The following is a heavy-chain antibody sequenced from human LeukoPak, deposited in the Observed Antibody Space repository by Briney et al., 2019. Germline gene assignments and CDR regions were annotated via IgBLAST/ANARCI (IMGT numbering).Heavy chain of an antibody. Sequence: PSETLSLTCTVSGDSINNNNYYWGWIRQPPGKGLEWIGNIYYNGRTYYSPSLKSRVTMSVDTSKNQFSLIVISVTAADTAVYYCARDLDWNYADYWGQGTLVTVSS. CDR2: IYYNGRT. CDR1: GDSINNNNYY. V-gene: IGHV4-39*07. J-gene: IGHJ4*02. CDR3: ARDLDWNYADY. D-gene: IGHD1-7*01.